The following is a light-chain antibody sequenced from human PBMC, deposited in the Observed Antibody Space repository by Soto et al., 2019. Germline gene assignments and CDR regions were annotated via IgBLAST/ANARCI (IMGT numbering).Light chain of an antibody. Sequence: QLTQSPSSLSASVGDRVAITCRASQGISSYLAWYQKKPGKAPNLLIYAASTLQSGVPSRFSGSGSGTDFTLTISSLQPEDFATYYCQQLNTCPITFGQGTRLEIK. CDR3: QQLNTCPIT. CDR2: AAS. CDR1: QGISSY. J-gene: IGKJ5*01. V-gene: IGKV1-9*01.